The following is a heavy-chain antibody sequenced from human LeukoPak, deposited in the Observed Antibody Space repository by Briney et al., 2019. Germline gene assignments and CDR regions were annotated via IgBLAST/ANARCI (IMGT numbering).Heavy chain of an antibody. V-gene: IGHV4-59*01. Sequence: SETLSLTCTVSGGSISNYYWSWIRQPPGRGLEWIGYVYSSGSTNYNPSLKSRVTISVDTSKNQLSLKLSSVTAADTAVYYWARGPTRYYFDYWGQGTLVTVSS. CDR2: VYSSGST. CDR3: ARGPTRYYFDY. J-gene: IGHJ4*02. CDR1: GGSISNYY.